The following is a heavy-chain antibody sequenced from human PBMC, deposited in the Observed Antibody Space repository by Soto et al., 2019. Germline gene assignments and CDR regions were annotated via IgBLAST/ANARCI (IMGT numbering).Heavy chain of an antibody. V-gene: IGHV1-3*01. D-gene: IGHD2-21*02. J-gene: IGHJ4*02. CDR3: ARARGIVVVTARFDY. Sequence: ASVKVSCKASGYTFTTFAIHWVRQAPGQRLEWMGWINAGNGNTKYSQNLQGRVTFTRDTSASTAYMEVSSLRSEDTAVYYCARARGIVVVTARFDYWGQGTLVTV. CDR1: GYTFTTFA. CDR2: INAGNGNT.